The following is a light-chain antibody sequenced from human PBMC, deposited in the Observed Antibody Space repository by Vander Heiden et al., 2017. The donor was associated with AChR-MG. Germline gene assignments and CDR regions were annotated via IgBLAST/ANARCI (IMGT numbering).Light chain of an antibody. Sequence: IVMPQSPPSLLVTPGEPASISCRSSQSLLHSNGYNYLDWYLQKPGQSPQLLIYVCSKRASGVPDRFSGSGSGTDFTLKISRVEAEDVGVYYCMQALQTPTFGQGTKVEIK. V-gene: IGKV2-28*01. CDR3: MQALQTPT. CDR1: QSLLHSNGYNY. CDR2: VCS. J-gene: IGKJ1*01.